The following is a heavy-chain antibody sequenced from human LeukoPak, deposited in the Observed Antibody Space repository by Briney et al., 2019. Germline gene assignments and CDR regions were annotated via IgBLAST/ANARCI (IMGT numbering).Heavy chain of an antibody. Sequence: GGSLRLSCAASGFIFSTYSMNWVRQAPGKGLEWVSYISSSSSTKYYADSVKGRFTISRDNAKNSLSLQMNSLRDEDTAVYYCAREVAAAGLDYWGQGTLVTVSS. CDR2: ISSSSSTK. V-gene: IGHV3-48*02. J-gene: IGHJ4*02. CDR3: AREVAAAGLDY. CDR1: GFIFSTYS. D-gene: IGHD6-13*01.